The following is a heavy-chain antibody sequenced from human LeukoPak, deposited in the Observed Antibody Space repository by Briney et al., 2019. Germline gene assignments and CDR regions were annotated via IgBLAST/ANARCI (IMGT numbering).Heavy chain of an antibody. Sequence: GGSLRLSCAASGFTFSNYWMTWVRQAPGKGLEWVASIKQDGSEKYYVDSVKGRFAISRDNAKNSLYLQMNSLRAEDTAVYYCARAPYCSGGSCYSPFDYWGQGTLVTVSS. D-gene: IGHD2-15*01. CDR2: IKQDGSEK. CDR3: ARAPYCSGGSCYSPFDY. J-gene: IGHJ4*02. CDR1: GFTFSNYW. V-gene: IGHV3-7*01.